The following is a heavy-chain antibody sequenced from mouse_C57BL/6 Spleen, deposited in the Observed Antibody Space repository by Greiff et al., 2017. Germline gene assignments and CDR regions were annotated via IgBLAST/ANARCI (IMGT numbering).Heavy chain of an antibody. J-gene: IGHJ2*01. Sequence: QVQLQQPGAELVRPGTSVKLSCKASGYTFTSYWMHWVKQRPGQGLEWIGVIDPSASYTNYNQKLKGKATLTVSTSSSTAYMQLRSLSSEDSAVYYCARAGGTPFYFDYWGQGTTLTVSS. CDR1: GYTFTSYW. V-gene: IGHV1-59*01. CDR3: ARAGGTPFYFDY. CDR2: IDPSASYT. D-gene: IGHD2-14*01.